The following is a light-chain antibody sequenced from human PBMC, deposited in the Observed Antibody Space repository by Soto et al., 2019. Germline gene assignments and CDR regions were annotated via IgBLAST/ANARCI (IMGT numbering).Light chain of an antibody. Sequence: EIVLTQSPGTLSLSPGERATLSCRASQSVSSRYLAWYQQKPGQAPRLLIYGVSTRATGIPDRFSGSGSGTDFTLTSSSLEPEDVAVYDCQQYGSSPPWTFGQGTKVEIK. CDR3: QQYGSSPPWT. CDR1: QSVSSRY. J-gene: IGKJ1*01. V-gene: IGKV3-20*01. CDR2: GVS.